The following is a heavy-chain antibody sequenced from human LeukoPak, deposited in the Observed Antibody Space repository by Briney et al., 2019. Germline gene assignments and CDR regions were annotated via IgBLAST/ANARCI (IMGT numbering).Heavy chain of an antibody. V-gene: IGHV3-30-3*02. CDR1: GFTFGVYT. CDR2: ISYDGSNK. J-gene: IGHJ4*02. Sequence: GGSLRLSCAASGFTFGVYTMHWVRQAPAKGLEWVAFISYDGSNKYYADSVKGRFTISRDNSKNTSYLEMNSLRAEDTAVYYCAKSGSYYIGYWGQGTLVTVSS. CDR3: AKSGSYYIGY. D-gene: IGHD1-26*01.